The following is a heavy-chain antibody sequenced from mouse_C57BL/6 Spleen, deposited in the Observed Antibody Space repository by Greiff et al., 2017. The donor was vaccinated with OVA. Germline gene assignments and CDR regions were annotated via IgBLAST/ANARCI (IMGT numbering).Heavy chain of an antibody. CDR2: ISNGGGST. D-gene: IGHD2-3*01. CDR1: GFTFSDYY. J-gene: IGHJ2*01. Sequence: EVHLVESGGGLVQPGGSLKLSCAASGFTFSDYYMYWVRQTPEKRLEWVAYISNGGGSTYYPDTVKGRFTISRDNAKNTLYLQMSRLKSEDTAMYYCARHGWLDYWGQGTTLTVSS. V-gene: IGHV5-12*01. CDR3: ARHGWLDY.